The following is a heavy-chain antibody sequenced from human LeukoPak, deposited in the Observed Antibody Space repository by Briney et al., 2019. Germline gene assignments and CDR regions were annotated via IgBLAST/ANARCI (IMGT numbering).Heavy chain of an antibody. J-gene: IGHJ4*02. CDR2: INQGASTK. V-gene: IGHV3-7*01. CDR3: ARDQSGNLDY. Sequence: GGSLRLSCVASGFTLRNTWMAWVRQAPGKGLEWVANINQGASTKHYVDSVKGRFTISRDNAKNPLYLQMNSLRAEDTAVYYCARDQSGNLDYWGQGTLVTVSA. D-gene: IGHD1-26*01. CDR1: GFTLRNTW.